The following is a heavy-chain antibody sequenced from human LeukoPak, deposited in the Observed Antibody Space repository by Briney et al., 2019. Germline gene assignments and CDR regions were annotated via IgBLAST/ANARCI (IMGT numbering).Heavy chain of an antibody. V-gene: IGHV3-43*01. J-gene: IGHJ4*02. CDR2: ISWDGGTA. CDR3: VKDIGDSTGYNYPDY. D-gene: IGHD3-16*02. Sequence: GGSLRLSCAASGFNFDDYTMHWVRQAPGKGLEWVSLISWDGGTAYYADSVKGRFTISRDNSKNSLYLQMNSLRTEDTALYYCVKDIGDSTGYNYPDYWGQGTLVTVSS. CDR1: GFNFDDYT.